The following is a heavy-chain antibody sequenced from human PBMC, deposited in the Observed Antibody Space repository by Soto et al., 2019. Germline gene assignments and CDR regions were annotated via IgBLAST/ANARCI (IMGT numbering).Heavy chain of an antibody. CDR2: FDPEDGET. J-gene: IGHJ4*02. CDR3: ATGFPVAYDSRLNPAAFDY. CDR1: GYTLTELS. Sequence: ASVKVSCKVSGYTLTELSMHWVRQAPGKGLEWMGGFDPEDGETIYAQKFQGRVTMTEDTSTDTAYMELSSLRSEDTAVYYCATGFPVAYDSRLNPAAFDYWGQGTQVTVSS. V-gene: IGHV1-24*01. D-gene: IGHD3-22*01.